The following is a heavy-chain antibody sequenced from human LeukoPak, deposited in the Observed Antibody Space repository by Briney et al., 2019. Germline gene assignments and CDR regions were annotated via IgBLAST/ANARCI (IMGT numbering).Heavy chain of an antibody. V-gene: IGHV3-30*04. Sequence: PGRSLRLSCAASGFAFNTYAMNWVRQAPGKGREGVTVISNDGSKKYYADSVKGRFTIYRDNSKNTLYLQMNSLRAEDTAIYYCATAGGPAWFGGVLDYWGQGILVTVSS. CDR2: ISNDGSKK. J-gene: IGHJ4*02. D-gene: IGHD3-16*01. CDR3: ATAGGPAWFGGVLDY. CDR1: GFAFNTYA.